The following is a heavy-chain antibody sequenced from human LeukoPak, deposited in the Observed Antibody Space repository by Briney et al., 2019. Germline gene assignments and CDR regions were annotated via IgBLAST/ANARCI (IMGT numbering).Heavy chain of an antibody. J-gene: IGHJ6*04. CDR2: INPNSGGT. CDR1: GYTFTGYY. D-gene: IGHD6-19*01. Sequence: ASVKVSCKASGYTFTGYYMHWVRQAPGQGLEWMGWINPNSGGTNYAQKFQGRVTMTRDTSISTAYMELSRLRSDDTPVYYCAGNTAVAGSPQGLPSLDVWGKGTTATVSS. CDR3: AGNTAVAGSPQGLPSLDV. V-gene: IGHV1-2*02.